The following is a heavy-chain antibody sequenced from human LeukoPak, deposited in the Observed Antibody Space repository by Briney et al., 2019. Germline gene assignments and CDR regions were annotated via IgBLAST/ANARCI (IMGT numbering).Heavy chain of an antibody. Sequence: GRSLRLSCAASGFTFSSYGMHWVRQAPGKGLEWVAVISYDGSNKYYADSVKGRFTISRDNSKNTLYLQMNSPRAEDTAVYYCAKDDTGGSCYHWGQGTLVTVSS. CDR1: GFTFSSYG. CDR3: AKDDTGGSCYH. V-gene: IGHV3-30*18. D-gene: IGHD2-15*01. CDR2: ISYDGSNK. J-gene: IGHJ5*02.